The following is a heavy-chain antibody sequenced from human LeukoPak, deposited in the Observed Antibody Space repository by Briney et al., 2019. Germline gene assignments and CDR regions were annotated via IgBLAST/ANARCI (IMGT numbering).Heavy chain of an antibody. D-gene: IGHD3-3*01. Sequence: GGSLRLSCAASGFTFSSYSMNWVRQAPGKGLEWVSSISSSSSYIYYADSVKGRFTISRDNSKNTLYLQMNSLRAEDTAVYYCAKARLIRFLEWLPYSWGQGTLVTVSS. CDR2: ISSSSSYI. CDR3: AKARLIRFLEWLPYS. V-gene: IGHV3-21*01. J-gene: IGHJ4*02. CDR1: GFTFSSYS.